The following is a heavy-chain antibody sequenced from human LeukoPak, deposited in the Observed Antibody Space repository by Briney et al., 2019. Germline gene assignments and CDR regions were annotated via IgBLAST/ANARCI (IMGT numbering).Heavy chain of an antibody. V-gene: IGHV3-23*01. CDR2: ISGSGGST. D-gene: IGHD2-2*01. J-gene: IGHJ4*02. CDR1: GFTFSSYA. CDR3: AKDPGIFCSSTSCGIDY. Sequence: PGGSLRLSCAASGFTFSSYAMSWVRQAPGKGLEWVSAISGSGGSTYYADSVKGRFTISRDNSKSTLFLQMISLRGEDTAVYYCAKDPGIFCSSTSCGIDYWGRGTLVTVSS.